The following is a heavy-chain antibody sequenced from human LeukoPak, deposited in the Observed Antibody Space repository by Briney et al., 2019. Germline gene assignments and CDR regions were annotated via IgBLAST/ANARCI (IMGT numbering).Heavy chain of an antibody. D-gene: IGHD4-17*01. Sequence: GASLKVSCKASGGTFSSYAISWVRQAPGQGLEWMGVLIPIFGTANYAQKFQGRVTITAEESTSTAYMELSSLRSEDTAVYYCAGSTVTRLAEYFQHWGQGTLVTVSS. CDR1: GGTFSSYA. CDR3: AGSTVTRLAEYFQH. V-gene: IGHV1-69*13. J-gene: IGHJ1*01. CDR2: LIPIFGTA.